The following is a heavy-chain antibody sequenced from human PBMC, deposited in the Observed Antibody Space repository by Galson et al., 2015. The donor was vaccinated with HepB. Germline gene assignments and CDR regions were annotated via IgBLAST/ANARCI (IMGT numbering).Heavy chain of an antibody. CDR2: ISNDGRNT. V-gene: IGHV3-30*03. J-gene: IGHJ4*02. D-gene: IGHD5-18*01. CDR1: GFTLSSYG. Sequence: SLRLSCAASGFTLSSYGMHWVRQAPGKGLQWVALISNDGRNTYYVDSVQGRFTISRDSSKNALYVQMNSLRPEDTAVYYCARDRGYSSGSDLVYWGPGTLVTVSS. CDR3: ARDRGYSSGSDLVY.